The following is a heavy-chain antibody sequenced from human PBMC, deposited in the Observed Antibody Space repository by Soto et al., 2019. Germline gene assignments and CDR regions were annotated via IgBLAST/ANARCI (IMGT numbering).Heavy chain of an antibody. CDR2: IGNGGAT. V-gene: IGHV3-13*01. Sequence: PGGSLRLSCVASGITFSNNDMNWVRQVTGKGLEWVAGIGNGGATYYAGSVKGRFTISRENGKKSLYLQMNSLRVEDTALYYCVRETGYSNGFDAFDIWGQGTKVTVSS. CDR3: VRETGYSNGFDAFDI. J-gene: IGHJ3*02. CDR1: GITFSNND. D-gene: IGHD5-18*01.